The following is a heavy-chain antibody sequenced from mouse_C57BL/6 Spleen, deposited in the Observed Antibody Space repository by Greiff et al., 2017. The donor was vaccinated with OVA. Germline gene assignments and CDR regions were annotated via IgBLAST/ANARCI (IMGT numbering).Heavy chain of an antibody. J-gene: IGHJ1*03. CDR1: GYSITSGYD. CDR2: ISYSGST. Sequence: EVQRVESGPGMVKPSQSLSLTCTVTGYSITSGYDWHWIRHFPGNKLEWMGYISYSGSTNYNPSLKSRISITHDTSKNHVFLKLNSVTTEDTATYYCARDGNWDEGYFDVWGTGTTVTVSS. D-gene: IGHD4-1*01. CDR3: ARDGNWDEGYFDV. V-gene: IGHV3-1*01.